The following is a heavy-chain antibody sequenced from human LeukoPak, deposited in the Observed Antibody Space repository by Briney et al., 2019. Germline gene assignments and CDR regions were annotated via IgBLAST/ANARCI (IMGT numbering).Heavy chain of an antibody. Sequence: GGSLRLSCAASGFTFSTYFMNWVRQAPGKGLEWVSGISDSGRNTCYADSVKGRFTISRDISKNTLYLQMNSLRAEDTAVYYCANAYSAAYWGQGTLVTVSS. V-gene: IGHV3-23*01. CDR2: ISDSGRNT. J-gene: IGHJ4*02. D-gene: IGHD6-13*01. CDR3: ANAYSAAY. CDR1: GFTFSTYF.